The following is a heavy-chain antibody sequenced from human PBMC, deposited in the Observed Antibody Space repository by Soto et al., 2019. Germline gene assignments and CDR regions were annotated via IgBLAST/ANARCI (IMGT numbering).Heavy chain of an antibody. V-gene: IGHV4-30-4*01. CDR1: GGSISSGDYY. Sequence: PSETLSLTCTVSGGSISSGDYYWSWIRQPPGKGLEWIGYIYYSGRTYYNPSLKSRVTISVDTSKNQFSLKLSSVTAADTAVYYCARDGSWGGSANWFDPWGQGTLVTVSS. D-gene: IGHD3-16*01. CDR3: ARDGSWGGSANWFDP. J-gene: IGHJ5*02. CDR2: IYYSGRT.